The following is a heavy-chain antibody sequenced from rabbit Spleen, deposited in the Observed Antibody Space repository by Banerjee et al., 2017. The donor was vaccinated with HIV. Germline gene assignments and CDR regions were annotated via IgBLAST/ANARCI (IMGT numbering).Heavy chain of an antibody. V-gene: IGHV1S45*01. CDR3: VNDPYGLRGGGGVL. CDR2: IDAGVKGNT. D-gene: IGHD3-1*01. J-gene: IGHJ4*01. Sequence: QEQLEESGGDLVKPEGSLTLTCTASGFSLSRDYWICWVRQAPGKGLEWIACIDAGVKGNTYYASWAKGRFTISKTSSTTVTLQMTSLTAADTATYFSVNDPYGLRGGGGVLWGPGTLVTVS. CDR1: GFSLSRDYW.